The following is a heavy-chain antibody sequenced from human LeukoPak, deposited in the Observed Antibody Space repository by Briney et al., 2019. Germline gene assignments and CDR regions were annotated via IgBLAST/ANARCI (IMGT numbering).Heavy chain of an antibody. J-gene: IGHJ3*02. Sequence: ASVKASCKASGYTFTSYGISWVRQAPGQGLEWMGWISAYNGNTNYAQKLQGRVTITADKSTSTAYMELSSLRSEDTAVYYCARDLTFLDSYYYGSGSGQGAFDIWGQGTMVTVSS. CDR2: ISAYNGNT. CDR3: ARDLTFLDSYYYGSGSGQGAFDI. V-gene: IGHV1-18*01. D-gene: IGHD3-10*01. CDR1: GYTFTSYG.